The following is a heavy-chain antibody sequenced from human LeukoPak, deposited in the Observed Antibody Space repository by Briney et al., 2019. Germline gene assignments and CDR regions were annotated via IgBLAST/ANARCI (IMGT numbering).Heavy chain of an antibody. CDR2: IYSGGST. CDR3: ARDLLELPKFCYYGMDI. Sequence: GSLRLSCAASGFTVSSNYMSWVRQAPGKGLEWVSIIYSGGSTYYADSVKGRFTISRDNSKNTLYLQMNNLRAEDTAVYYCARDLLELPKFCYYGMDIWGQGATVTVSS. CDR1: GFTVSSNY. D-gene: IGHD1-26*01. V-gene: IGHV3-53*01. J-gene: IGHJ6*02.